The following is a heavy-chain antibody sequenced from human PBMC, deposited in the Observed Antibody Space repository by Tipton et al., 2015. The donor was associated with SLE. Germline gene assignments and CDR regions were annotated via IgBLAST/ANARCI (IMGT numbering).Heavy chain of an antibody. CDR3: ARTYTSSWFPQPYFDY. J-gene: IGHJ4*02. Sequence: TLSLTCTVSGGSVSSAYWSWIRQPPGKGLEWIGYINYSGSTNYNPSLKSRVTISVDTSKNQFSLRLSSVTAADTAIYYCARTYTSSWFPQPYFDYWGQGTLVTVSS. V-gene: IGHV4-59*02. CDR2: INYSGST. D-gene: IGHD6-13*01. CDR1: GGSVSSAY.